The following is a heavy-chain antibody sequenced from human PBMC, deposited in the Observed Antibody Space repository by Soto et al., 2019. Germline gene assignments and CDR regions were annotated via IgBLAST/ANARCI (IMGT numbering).Heavy chain of an antibody. V-gene: IGHV3-7*03. CDR3: ARAGGGAVAAYNWFDP. D-gene: IGHD6-19*01. CDR2: IKQDGGEK. CDR1: GFTFSSYW. Sequence: PGGSLRLSCAASGFTFSSYWMSWVRQAPGKGLEWVANIKQDGGEKYYVDSVKGRFTISRDNAKNSLYLQMNSLRAEDTAVYYCARAGGGAVAAYNWFDPWGQGTLVTVSS. J-gene: IGHJ5*02.